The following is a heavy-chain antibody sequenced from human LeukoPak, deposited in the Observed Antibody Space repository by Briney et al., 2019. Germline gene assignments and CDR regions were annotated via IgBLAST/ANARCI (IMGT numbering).Heavy chain of an antibody. CDR3: AKDDRGNEAPFDY. J-gene: IGHJ4*02. CDR2: ISYDGTNK. Sequence: GGSLRLSYAASGFTFSNYDMHWVRQAPGKGLEWVAVISYDGTNKYYADSVKGRLTISRDNSKSTLHLQMNSLRAEDTAVYYCAKDDRGNEAPFDYWGQGTLVTVSS. V-gene: IGHV3-30*18. CDR1: GFTFSNYD.